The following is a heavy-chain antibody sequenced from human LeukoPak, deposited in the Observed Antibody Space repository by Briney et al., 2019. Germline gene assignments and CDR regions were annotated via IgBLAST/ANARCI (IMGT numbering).Heavy chain of an antibody. CDR1: GYTFTGYY. V-gene: IGHV1-2*02. Sequence: ASVKVSCKASGYTFTGYYMHWVRQAPGQGLEWMGWINPNSGGTNYAQKFQGRVTMTRDTSISAAYMGLSSLRSEDTAVYYCARVWAGTIFGVVNGDDAFDIWGQGTMVTVSS. CDR2: INPNSGGT. D-gene: IGHD3-3*01. J-gene: IGHJ3*02. CDR3: ARVWAGTIFGVVNGDDAFDI.